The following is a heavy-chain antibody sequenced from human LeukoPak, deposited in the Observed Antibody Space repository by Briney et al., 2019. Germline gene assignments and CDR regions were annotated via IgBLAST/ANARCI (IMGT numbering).Heavy chain of an antibody. D-gene: IGHD2-15*01. Sequence: GGSLRLSCAASGFTFDDYAMHWVRQAPGKGLEWVSGISWNSGTIGYAGSVQGRFTISRDNARNSLYLQMNSLRAEDTAVYYCARGIYCIGGSCYFDYWGQGTLVTVSS. CDR3: ARGIYCIGGSCYFDY. CDR2: ISWNSGTI. V-gene: IGHV3-9*01. J-gene: IGHJ4*03. CDR1: GFTFDDYA.